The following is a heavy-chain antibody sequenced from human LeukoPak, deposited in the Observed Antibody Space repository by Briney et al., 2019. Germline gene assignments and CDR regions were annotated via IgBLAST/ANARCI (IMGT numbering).Heavy chain of an antibody. D-gene: IGHD2-2*01. Sequence: SETLSLTCTVSGGSISRNSYYWLWIPPPPGKGLEWIGSIYYSGSTYHNPSHKSRLTITVDTYKYQFSLTLRSVTPADTPVYCCASEYCSSTSCQAPSWFDPWGQGTLVTVSS. CDR3: ASEYCSSTSCQAPSWFDP. CDR2: IYYSGST. CDR1: GGSISRNSYY. J-gene: IGHJ5*02. V-gene: IGHV4-39*07.